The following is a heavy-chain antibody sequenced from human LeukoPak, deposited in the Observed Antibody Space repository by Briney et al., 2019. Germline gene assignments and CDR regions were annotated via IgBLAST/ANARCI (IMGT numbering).Heavy chain of an antibody. Sequence: PGGSLRLSCEASGFIFSVYYMSWIRQAPGKGLEWVSYISSSSSTTYYADSVKGRFTIPRDNSKNTLYLQMNSLRAEDTAVYYCAKGQQKWLRGPWPFDYWGQGTLVTVSS. CDR1: GFIFSVYY. CDR2: ISSSSSTT. J-gene: IGHJ4*02. CDR3: AKGQQKWLRGPWPFDY. D-gene: IGHD5-12*01. V-gene: IGHV3-11*01.